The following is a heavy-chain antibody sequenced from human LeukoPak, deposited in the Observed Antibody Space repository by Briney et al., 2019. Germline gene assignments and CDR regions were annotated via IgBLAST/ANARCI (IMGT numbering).Heavy chain of an antibody. CDR2: IYSGGST. D-gene: IGHD3-22*01. V-gene: IGHV3-53*01. Sequence: GGSLRLSCAASGFTVSSNYMSWVRQAPGKGLEWVSVIYSGGSTYYADSVKGRFTISRDNSKNTLYLQMNSLRAEDTAVYYCARALFNYDSSGLTYWGQGTLVTVSS. J-gene: IGHJ4*02. CDR3: ARALFNYDSSGLTY. CDR1: GFTVSSNY.